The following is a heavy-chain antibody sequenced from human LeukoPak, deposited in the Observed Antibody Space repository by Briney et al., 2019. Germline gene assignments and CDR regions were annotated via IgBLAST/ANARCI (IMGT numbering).Heavy chain of an antibody. CDR3: AVYGSGFYP. Sequence: GGSLRFSCAASGFTFSRYGMHWVRQAPGKGLEGISYISSSSSTIYYADSVRGRFNISRDNAKNSLYLQMNSLRAEDTAVYYCAVYGSGFYPCGHGTLVTVSS. V-gene: IGHV3-48*04. CDR2: ISSSSSTI. CDR1: GFTFSRYG. D-gene: IGHD3-10*01. J-gene: IGHJ5*02.